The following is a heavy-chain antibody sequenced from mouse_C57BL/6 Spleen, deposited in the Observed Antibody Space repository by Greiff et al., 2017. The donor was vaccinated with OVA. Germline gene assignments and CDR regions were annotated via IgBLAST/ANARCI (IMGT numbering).Heavy chain of an antibody. CDR1: GFTFSDYG. V-gene: IGHV5-17*01. CDR3: ARGWLPYFDY. D-gene: IGHD2-2*01. Sequence: EVHLVESGGGLVKPGGSLKLSCAASGFTFSDYGMHWVRQAPEKGLEWVAYISSGSSTIYYADTVKGRFTISRDNAKNTLFLQMTSLRSEDTAMYYCARGWLPYFDYWGQGTTLTVSS. J-gene: IGHJ2*01. CDR2: ISSGSSTI.